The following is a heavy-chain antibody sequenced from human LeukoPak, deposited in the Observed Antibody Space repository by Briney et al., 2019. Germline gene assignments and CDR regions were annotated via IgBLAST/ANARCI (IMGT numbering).Heavy chain of an antibody. CDR1: GFTFDDYA. V-gene: IGHV3-9*03. D-gene: IGHD5-24*01. Sequence: PGGSLRLSCAASGFTFDDYAMHWVRQAPGKGLEWVSGISWNSGSIGYADSVKGRFTISRDNAKNSLYLQMNSLRAEDMALYYRAKSSGWLQPNAFDIWGQGTMVTVSS. CDR2: ISWNSGSI. J-gene: IGHJ3*02. CDR3: AKSSGWLQPNAFDI.